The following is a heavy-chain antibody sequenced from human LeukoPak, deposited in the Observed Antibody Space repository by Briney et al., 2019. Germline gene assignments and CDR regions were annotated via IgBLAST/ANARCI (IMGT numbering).Heavy chain of an antibody. D-gene: IGHD1-26*01. J-gene: IGHJ3*02. CDR3: AREPMGATFDT. Sequence: GGSLRLSCAASGFTFSSYGMHWVRQAPGKGLEWVAVISYDGSNKYYADSVKGRFTISRDNAKNSLYLQMNSLRVEDMAVYYCAREPMGATFDTWGQGTMVTVSS. CDR2: ISYDGSNK. CDR1: GFTFSSYG. V-gene: IGHV3-30*03.